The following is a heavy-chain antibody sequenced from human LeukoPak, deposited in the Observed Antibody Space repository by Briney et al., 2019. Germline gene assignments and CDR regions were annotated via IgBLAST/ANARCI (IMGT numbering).Heavy chain of an antibody. CDR2: IYYSGST. CDR1: GGSISSGGYY. Sequence: SETLSVTCTVSGGSISSGGYYWSWIRQHPGKGLEWIGYIYYSGSTYYNPPLKSRVTIPVDTSKNQFSLKLSSVTAADTAVYYCARDLGCSSTSCPEDYYYDGMEVWGKGTTVTVSS. CDR3: ARDLGCSSTSCPEDYYYDGMEV. D-gene: IGHD2-2*01. J-gene: IGHJ6*04. V-gene: IGHV4-31*03.